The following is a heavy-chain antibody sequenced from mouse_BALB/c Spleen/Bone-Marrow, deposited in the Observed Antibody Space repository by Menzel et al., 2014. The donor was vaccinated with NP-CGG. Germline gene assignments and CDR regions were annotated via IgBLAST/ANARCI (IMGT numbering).Heavy chain of an antibody. CDR3: AKGKDGGSPYFDV. J-gene: IGHJ1*01. CDR1: GYAFSSYW. CDR2: IYPGDDDT. D-gene: IGHD2-3*01. V-gene: IGHV1-80*01. Sequence: VQGVESGAELVRPGSSVKISCKASGYAFSSYWMNWVKQRPGQGLEWIGQIYPGDDDTNFNGKSKGKATLTADKSSSTVYMQLSSLTSEDSAVYFCAKGKDGGSPYFDVWGAGTTVTVSS.